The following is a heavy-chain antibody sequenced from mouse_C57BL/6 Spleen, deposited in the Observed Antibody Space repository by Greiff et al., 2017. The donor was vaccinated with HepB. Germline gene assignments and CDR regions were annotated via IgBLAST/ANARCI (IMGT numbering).Heavy chain of an antibody. D-gene: IGHD1-1*01. CDR1: GFSLNSYG. V-gene: IGHV2-6-1*01. CDR2: IWSDGST. J-gene: IGHJ4*01. Sequence: VQLQQSGPGLVAPSQSLSITCTVSGFSLNSYGVHWVRQPPGKGLEWLVVIWSDGSTTYNSALKSRLSISKDNSKSQVFLKMISLQTDDTAMYYCARQKYYCGSSPYAMDYWGQGTSVTVSS. CDR3: ARQKYYCGSSPYAMDY.